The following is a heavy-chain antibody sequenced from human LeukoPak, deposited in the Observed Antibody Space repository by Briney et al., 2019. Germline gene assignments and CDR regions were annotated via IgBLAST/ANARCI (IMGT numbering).Heavy chain of an antibody. CDR2: IYYRGST. D-gene: IGHD6-25*01. CDR1: GGSFSDYY. J-gene: IGHJ3*02. Sequence: SETLSLTCAVYGGSFSDYYWGWIRQPPGKGLEWIGYIYYRGSTYCNPSLKSRVTISVDTSKNQFSLNLHSVTAADTAVHYCARTLSAAAGEDAFDIWGQGTMVTVSS. CDR3: ARTLSAAAGEDAFDI. V-gene: IGHV4-34*11.